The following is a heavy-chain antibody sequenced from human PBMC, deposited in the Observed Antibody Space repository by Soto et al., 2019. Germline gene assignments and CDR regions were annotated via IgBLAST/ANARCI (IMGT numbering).Heavy chain of an antibody. J-gene: IGHJ4*02. D-gene: IGHD3-9*01. CDR1: GFTFSSYG. Sequence: HPGGSLRLSCAASGFTFSSYGMHWVRQAPGKGLEWVAVIWYDGSNKYYADSVKGRFTISRDNSKNTLYLQMNSLRAEDTAVYYCARDGYFDWAHDYWGQGTLVTVSS. CDR2: IWYDGSNK. V-gene: IGHV3-33*01. CDR3: ARDGYFDWAHDY.